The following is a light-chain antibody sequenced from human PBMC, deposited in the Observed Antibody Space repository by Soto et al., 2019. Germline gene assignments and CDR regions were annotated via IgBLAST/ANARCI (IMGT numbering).Light chain of an antibody. Sequence: DTVMTQSPLTMSLSPGERATLSCTATHIITANLVAWYQQRPGRATRLLIYGASNRAAGIPHRISGSGSGTHFTLTISRGEPEDSSVYFCGKYGRSPYTFGQGTKLEI. J-gene: IGKJ2*01. CDR2: GAS. V-gene: IGKV3-20*01. CDR1: HIITANL. CDR3: GKYGRSPYT.